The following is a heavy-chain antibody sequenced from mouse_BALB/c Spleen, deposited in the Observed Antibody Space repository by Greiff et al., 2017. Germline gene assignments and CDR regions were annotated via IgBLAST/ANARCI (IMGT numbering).Heavy chain of an antibody. Sequence: EVQLVESGGGLVKPGGSLKLSCAASGFTFSSYAMSWVRQTPEKRLEWVASISSGGSTYYPDSVKGRFTISRDNARNILYLQMSSLRSEDTAMYYCARAGRLSWYFDVWGAGTTVTVSS. V-gene: IGHV5-6-5*01. CDR3: ARAGRLSWYFDV. J-gene: IGHJ1*01. CDR2: ISSGGST. CDR1: GFTFSSYA. D-gene: IGHD1-1*01.